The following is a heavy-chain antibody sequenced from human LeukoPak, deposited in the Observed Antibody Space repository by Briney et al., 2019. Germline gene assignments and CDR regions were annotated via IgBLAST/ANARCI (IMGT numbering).Heavy chain of an antibody. J-gene: IGHJ3*01. CDR3: ARHVGPQTLQYQLLFVVPHQ. D-gene: IGHD2-2*01. CDR1: GYSFTSYW. V-gene: IGHV5-51*01. CDR2: IYPGDSDT. Sequence: GESLKISCKGSGYSFTSYWIGWVRQMPGKGLEWMGIIYPGDSDTRYSPSFQGQVTISADKSISTAYLQWSSLKASDTTMYYCARHVGPQTLQYQLLFVVPHQWGQGTMVTVSS.